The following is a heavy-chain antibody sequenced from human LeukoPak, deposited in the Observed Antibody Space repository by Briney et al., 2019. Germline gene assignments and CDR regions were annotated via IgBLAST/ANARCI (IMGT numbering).Heavy chain of an antibody. Sequence: GGSLRLSCAASGFTFSSYAMSWVRQAPGKGLEWVSAISGSGGSTYYADSVKGRFIISRDNSKNTLYLQMNSLRAEDTAVYYCAKDRIWGAAAGTFSFDYWGQETLVTVSS. CDR3: AKDRIWGAAAGTFSFDY. CDR2: ISGSGGST. V-gene: IGHV3-23*01. CDR1: GFTFSSYA. D-gene: IGHD6-13*01. J-gene: IGHJ4*02.